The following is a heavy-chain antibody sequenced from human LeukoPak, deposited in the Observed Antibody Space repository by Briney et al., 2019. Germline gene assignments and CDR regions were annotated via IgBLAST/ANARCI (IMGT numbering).Heavy chain of an antibody. V-gene: IGHV4-39*07. CDR3: ARVLTMIVVVIPIGAFDI. J-gene: IGHJ3*02. Sequence: PSETLSLTCTVSSGSISTSNYYWGWVRQPPGKALEWIGNIFYSGSTYYSPSLKSRVTISLDTSRNQFSLKLSSVTAADTAVYYCARVLTMIVVVIPIGAFDIWGQGTMVTVSS. D-gene: IGHD3-22*01. CDR1: SGSISTSNYY. CDR2: IFYSGST.